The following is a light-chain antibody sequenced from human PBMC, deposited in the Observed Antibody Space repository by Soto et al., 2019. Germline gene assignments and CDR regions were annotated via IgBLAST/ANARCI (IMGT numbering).Light chain of an antibody. CDR3: QKYNTAPFT. Sequence: DIQMTQSPSSLSASVGDRVTITCRASQGISNYLAWYQQKPGKVPKLLIYAASTLQSGVPSRFSGSGSGTDFTLTISSLQSIDVATYYSQKYNTAPFTFGPGTNVDIK. J-gene: IGKJ3*01. V-gene: IGKV1-27*01. CDR2: AAS. CDR1: QGISNY.